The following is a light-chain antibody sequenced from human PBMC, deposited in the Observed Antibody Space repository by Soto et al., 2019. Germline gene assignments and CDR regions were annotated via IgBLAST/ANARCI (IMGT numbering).Light chain of an antibody. CDR3: QQYNGYWT. CDR1: QCISDS. J-gene: IGKJ1*01. Sequence: GDRVTITCRASQCISDSLAWYQQKPGKAPKLLIYEASNLKSGVPSRFSGSGSGTEYTLTISILQPDHFASYYCQQYNGYWTFGQGTKVEIK. V-gene: IGKV1-5*03. CDR2: EAS.